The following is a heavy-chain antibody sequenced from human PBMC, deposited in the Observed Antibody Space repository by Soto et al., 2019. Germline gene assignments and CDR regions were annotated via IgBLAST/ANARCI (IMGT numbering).Heavy chain of an antibody. CDR1: GDSVSSNSAA. CDR2: TYYRSKWYN. D-gene: IGHD6-6*01. CDR3: AREVAARSGTWFDP. Sequence: SQTLSLTCAISGDSVSSNSAAWNLIRQSPSRGLEWLGRTYYRSKWYNDYAVSVKSRITINPDTSKNQFSLQLNSVTPEDTAVYYCAREVAARSGTWFDPWGQGTLVTVSS. V-gene: IGHV6-1*01. J-gene: IGHJ5*02.